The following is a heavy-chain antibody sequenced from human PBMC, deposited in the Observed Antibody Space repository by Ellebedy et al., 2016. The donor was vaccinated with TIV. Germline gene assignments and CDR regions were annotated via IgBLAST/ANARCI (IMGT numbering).Heavy chain of an antibody. CDR3: TKGGWCDY. D-gene: IGHD6-19*01. Sequence: GGSLRLSXAGSGFTFNTYGMNWVRQAPGRGLEWISYISSSSSTIYYADSVKGRFTISRDNSKNTVYLQMNSLRAEDTAVYYCTKGGWCDYWGQGTLVTVSS. V-gene: IGHV3-48*01. J-gene: IGHJ4*02. CDR1: GFTFNTYG. CDR2: ISSSSSTI.